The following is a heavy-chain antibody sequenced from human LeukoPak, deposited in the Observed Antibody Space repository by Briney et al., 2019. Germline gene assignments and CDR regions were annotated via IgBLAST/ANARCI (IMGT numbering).Heavy chain of an antibody. CDR1: GYTFTGYY. CDR2: INPNSGGT. J-gene: IGHJ4*02. Sequence: ASVKVSCKASGYTFTGYYMHWVRQAPGQGLEWMGWINPNSGGTNYAQKFQGRVTMTRDTSISTAYMELSRLRSDDTAVYYCARDSMRDTDMVYLFDYWGQGTLVTVSS. D-gene: IGHD5-18*01. CDR3: ARDSMRDTDMVYLFDY. V-gene: IGHV1-2*02.